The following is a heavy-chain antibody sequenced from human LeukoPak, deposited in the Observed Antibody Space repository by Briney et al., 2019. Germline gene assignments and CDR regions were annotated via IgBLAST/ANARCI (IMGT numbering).Heavy chain of an antibody. CDR3: AGENYYDSSGSLDY. J-gene: IGHJ4*02. D-gene: IGHD3-22*01. CDR2: IYTSGST. V-gene: IGHV4-4*07. CDR1: GGSISSYY. Sequence: SETLSLTCTVSGGSISSYYWSWIRQPAGKGLEWIGRIYTSGSTNCNPSLKSRVTMSVDTSKNQFSLKLSSVTAADTAVYYCAGENYYDSSGSLDYWGQGTLVTVSS.